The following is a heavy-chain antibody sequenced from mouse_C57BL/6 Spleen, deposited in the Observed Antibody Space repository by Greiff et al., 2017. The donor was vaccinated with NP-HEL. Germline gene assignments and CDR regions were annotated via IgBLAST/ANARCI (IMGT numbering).Heavy chain of an antibody. CDR2: IYPGGGYT. CDR1: GYTFTNYW. J-gene: IGHJ2*01. D-gene: IGHD2-1*01. V-gene: IGHV1-63*01. Sequence: QVQLQQSGAELVRPGTSVKMSCKASGYTFTNYWIGWAKQRPGHGLEWIGDIYPGGGYTNYTEKFKGKATLTADKSSSTAYMQFSSLTSEDSAIYYCARQGYGNFYFDYWGQGTTLTVSS. CDR3: ARQGYGNFYFDY.